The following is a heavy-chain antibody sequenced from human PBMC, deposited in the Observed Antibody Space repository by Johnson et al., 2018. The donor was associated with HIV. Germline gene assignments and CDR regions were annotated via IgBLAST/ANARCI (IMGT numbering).Heavy chain of an antibody. CDR1: GFTFSSYC. CDR3: AKGKKSLPDAFDI. V-gene: IGHV3-NL1*01. Sequence: QMQLVESGGGVVQPGGSLRLSCAASGFTFSSYCMHWVRQAPGKGLEWVSGINWHRGSIGYADSVKRRFTISRDNAKNSLYLQMNSLRAEDTAVYYCAKGKKSLPDAFDIWGQGTMVTVSS. J-gene: IGHJ3*02. CDR2: INWHRGSI.